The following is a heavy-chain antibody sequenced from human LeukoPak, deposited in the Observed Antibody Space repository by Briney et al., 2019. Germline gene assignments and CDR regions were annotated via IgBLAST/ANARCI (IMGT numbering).Heavy chain of an antibody. V-gene: IGHV3-64D*06. CDR3: VKKAAYDILTGYHFDY. J-gene: IGHJ4*02. CDR2: LSSNGGST. D-gene: IGHD3-9*01. CDR1: GFTFSSYA. Sequence: GGSLRLSCSASGFTFSSYAMHWVRQAPGKGLEYVSALSSNGGSTYYADSVKGRFTISRDNSKNTLYLQMSSLRAEDTAVYYCVKKAAYDILTGYHFDYWGQGTLVTVSS.